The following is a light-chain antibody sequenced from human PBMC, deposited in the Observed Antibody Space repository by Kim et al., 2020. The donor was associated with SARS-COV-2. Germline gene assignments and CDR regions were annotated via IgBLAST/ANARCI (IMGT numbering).Light chain of an antibody. Sequence: AIQMTQSPSSLSASVGDRVTISCRASQDIRNELGWYQQKAGKAPKLLIYGGSTLQSGVPSRFSGGGSGTDFILTISSLQPEDFATYYCPQDYNYPRTFGQGTKVEIK. CDR2: GGS. V-gene: IGKV1-6*01. CDR3: PQDYNYPRT. J-gene: IGKJ1*01. CDR1: QDIRNE.